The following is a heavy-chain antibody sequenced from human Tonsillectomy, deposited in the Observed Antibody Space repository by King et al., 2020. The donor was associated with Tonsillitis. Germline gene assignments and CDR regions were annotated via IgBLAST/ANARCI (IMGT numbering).Heavy chain of an antibody. D-gene: IGHD4-11*01. V-gene: IGHV3-49*04. Sequence: VQLVESGGGLVQPGRSLRLSCTASGFTFGDYAMSWVRRAPGGGLEWVGFIRSKAYCGKTDYAASVKGRFSISRDASKTIAYLQMNSRKTEDTAVYYCTRERDYDYSHYWGQGTLVTVSS. CDR1: GFTFGDYA. CDR3: TRERDYDYSHY. J-gene: IGHJ4*02. CDR2: IRSKAYCGKT.